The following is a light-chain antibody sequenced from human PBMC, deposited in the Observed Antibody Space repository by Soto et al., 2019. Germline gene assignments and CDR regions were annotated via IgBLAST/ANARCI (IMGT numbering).Light chain of an antibody. V-gene: IGKV3-11*01. CDR2: DAS. CDR3: QQRSNWPPYT. Sequence: EIVLTQSPATLSLSPGERATLSCRASQSVSSYLDWYQQKPGQAPRLLIYDASNRATGIPARFSGSGSGTDFTLPISSLEPEDFAVYYCQQRSNWPPYTFGQGTKLEIK. J-gene: IGKJ2*01. CDR1: QSVSSY.